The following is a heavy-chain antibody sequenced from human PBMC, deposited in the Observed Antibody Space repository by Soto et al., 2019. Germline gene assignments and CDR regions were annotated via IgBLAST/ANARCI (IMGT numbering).Heavy chain of an antibody. CDR1: GGSISSYY. J-gene: IGHJ5*02. D-gene: IGHD6-13*01. CDR2: IYYSGST. Sequence: SETLSLTCTVSGGSISSYYWSWIRQPPGKGLEWIGYIYYSGSTNYNPSLKSRVTISVDTSKNQFSLKLSSVTAADTAVYYCATYSSSWYGVGWFDPWGQGTLVTVSS. V-gene: IGHV4-59*08. CDR3: ATYSSSWYGVGWFDP.